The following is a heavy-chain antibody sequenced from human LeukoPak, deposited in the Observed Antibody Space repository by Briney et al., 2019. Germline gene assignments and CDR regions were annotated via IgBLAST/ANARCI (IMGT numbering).Heavy chain of an antibody. CDR2: ISAYNGNT. D-gene: IGHD1-26*01. CDR3: ARGLFGAWYSGSNWFDP. CDR1: GYTFTSYG. Sequence: ASVKVSCKASGYTFTSYGISWVRQAPGQGLEWMGWISAYNGNTNYAQKLQGRVTMTTDTSTSTAYMELRSLRSDDMAVYYCARGLFGAWYSGSNWFDPWGQGTLVTVSS. J-gene: IGHJ5*02. V-gene: IGHV1-18*03.